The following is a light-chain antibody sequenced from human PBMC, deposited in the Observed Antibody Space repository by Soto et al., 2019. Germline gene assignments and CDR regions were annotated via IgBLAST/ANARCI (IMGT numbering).Light chain of an antibody. V-gene: IGLV1-47*01. CDR2: RNN. CDR1: SSNIGSNY. Sequence: QSVLTQPPSASGTPGQRVTISCSGSSSNIGSNYVYWYQQLPGTAPKLLIYRNNQRPSGVPDRFSGSKSGTSASLAISGLRSEDEADYSCAAWDDSLTGQVFVTRSMVTVL. J-gene: IGLJ1*01. CDR3: AAWDDSLTGQV.